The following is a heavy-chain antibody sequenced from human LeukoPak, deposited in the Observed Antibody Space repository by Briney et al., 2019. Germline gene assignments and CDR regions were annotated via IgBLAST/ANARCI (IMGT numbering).Heavy chain of an antibody. CDR1: GFTFSNYS. J-gene: IGHJ3*02. V-gene: IGHV3-48*01. CDR3: ARAKRNGFDI. Sequence: GGSLRLSCEASGFTFSNYSMNWVRQAPGKGLEWVSYIRSSSSTIYYADSVKGRFTISRDNAKNSLYLQMNSPRAEDTAVYYCARAKRNGFDIWGQGTMVTVSS. CDR2: IRSSSSTI.